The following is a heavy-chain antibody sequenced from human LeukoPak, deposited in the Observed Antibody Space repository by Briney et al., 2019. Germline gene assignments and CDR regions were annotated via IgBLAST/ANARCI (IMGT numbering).Heavy chain of an antibody. J-gene: IGHJ4*02. V-gene: IGHV3-64D*06. D-gene: IGHD1-1*01. CDR3: VKRTTVHYYYDY. CDR2: ISSDGDST. Sequence: GGSLRLSCSASGFTFSIYPMHWVRQAPGRGLEYVPSISSDGDSTYYADSVKGRFTISRDNSKDTLYLQTSSLRPEDSAVYYCVKRTTVHYYYDYWGRGTLVTVSS. CDR1: GFTFSIYP.